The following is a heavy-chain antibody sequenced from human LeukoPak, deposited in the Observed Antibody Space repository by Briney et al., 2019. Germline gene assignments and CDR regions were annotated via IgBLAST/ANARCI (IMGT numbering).Heavy chain of an antibody. J-gene: IGHJ5*02. Sequence: ASVNVSCKASGYTFTGYYMHWVRQAPGQGLEWMGWISPNSGGTNYAQKFQGWVTMTRDTSISTAYMELSRLRSDDTAVSYCARRNSEGYSGGWFDPWGQGTLVTVSS. V-gene: IGHV1-2*04. CDR1: GYTFTGYY. D-gene: IGHD6-13*01. CDR2: ISPNSGGT. CDR3: ARRNSEGYSGGWFDP.